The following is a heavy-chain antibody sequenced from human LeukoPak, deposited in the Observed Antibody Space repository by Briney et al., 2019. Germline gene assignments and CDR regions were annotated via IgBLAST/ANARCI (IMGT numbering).Heavy chain of an antibody. Sequence: SETLSLTCTVSGGSISSYYWSWIRQPPGKRLEWIGYIYYSGSTNYNPSLKSRVTISVDTSKNQFSLKLSSVTAADTAVYYCARVGYLVGATYWFDPWGQGTLVTVSS. CDR3: ARVGYLVGATYWFDP. CDR1: GGSISSYY. D-gene: IGHD1-26*01. V-gene: IGHV4-59*01. J-gene: IGHJ5*02. CDR2: IYYSGST.